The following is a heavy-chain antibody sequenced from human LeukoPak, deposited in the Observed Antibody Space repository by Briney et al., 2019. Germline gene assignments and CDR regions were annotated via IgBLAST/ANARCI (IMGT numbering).Heavy chain of an antibody. CDR2: ISSSSSYI. Sequence: PGGSLRLSCAASGFTFSSYSMNWVRQAPGKGLEWVSSISSSSSYIYYADSVKGRFTISRDNAKNSLYLQMNSLRAEDTAVYYCARDGDIVVVPAAIPNWFDPWGQGTLATVSS. CDR1: GFTFSSYS. V-gene: IGHV3-21*01. J-gene: IGHJ5*02. CDR3: ARDGDIVVVPAAIPNWFDP. D-gene: IGHD2-2*02.